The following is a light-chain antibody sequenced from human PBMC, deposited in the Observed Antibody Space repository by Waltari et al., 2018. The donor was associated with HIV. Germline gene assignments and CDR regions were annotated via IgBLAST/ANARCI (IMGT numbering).Light chain of an antibody. CDR2: EVS. V-gene: IGLV2-14*01. J-gene: IGLJ2*01. CDR1: SNDIGSYNY. Sequence: QSVLTQPASVSGSPGQSLTLSCTGTSNDIGSYNYVSWYQQSPDKAPKLIIHEVSYRPSGVSSRFSGSKSGNTASLTISGLQTEDEAYYHCSSYSRGALLFGGGTKVTVL. CDR3: SSYSRGALL.